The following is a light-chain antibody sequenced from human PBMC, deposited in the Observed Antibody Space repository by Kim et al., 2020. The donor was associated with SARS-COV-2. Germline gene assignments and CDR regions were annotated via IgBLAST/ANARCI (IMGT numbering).Light chain of an antibody. CDR1: SGDSSYA. Sequence: GASVKRTCTLSSGDSSYAIAGHQQQPEKGPRYLMKLNCYGSHSKGDGSPDRFSGSSSGAGRYLTISGLQSEDEADYYCQSWGTGIGFGGGTQLTVL. CDR3: QSWGTGIG. CDR2: LNCYGSH. V-gene: IGLV4-69*01. J-gene: IGLJ2*01.